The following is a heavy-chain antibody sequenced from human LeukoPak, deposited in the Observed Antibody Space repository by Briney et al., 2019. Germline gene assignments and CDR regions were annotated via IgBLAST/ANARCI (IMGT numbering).Heavy chain of an antibody. CDR2: ISGSGDGT. D-gene: IGHD3-16*01. CDR3: ARDLGGTLDY. J-gene: IGHJ4*02. V-gene: IGHV3-23*01. Sequence: PGGSLRLSCAASGFTFSSYAMSLVRQAPRKGLEWVSVISGSGDGTYYADSVKGRFTISRDNAKNTLYLQMNSLRAEDTAVYYCARDLGGTLDYWGQGTLVTVSS. CDR1: GFTFSSYA.